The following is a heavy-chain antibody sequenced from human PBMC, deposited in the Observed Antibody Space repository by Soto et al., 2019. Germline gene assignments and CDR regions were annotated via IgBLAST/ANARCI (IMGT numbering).Heavy chain of an antibody. CDR3: ATYSRGGYPLDY. CDR1: GFTFSSYG. J-gene: IGHJ4*02. V-gene: IGHV3-30*03. D-gene: IGHD6-19*01. Sequence: QVQLVESGGGVVQPGSSLRLSCAASGFTFSSYGMHWVRQAPGKGLEWVAVISYDGSNKYYADSVKGRFTISRDNAKNTLYLQMSSLRAEDTAVYYCATYSRGGYPLDYWGQGTLVTVSS. CDR2: ISYDGSNK.